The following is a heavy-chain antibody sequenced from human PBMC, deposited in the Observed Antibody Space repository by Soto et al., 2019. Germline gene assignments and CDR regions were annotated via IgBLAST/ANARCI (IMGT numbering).Heavy chain of an antibody. D-gene: IGHD2-15*01. CDR2: ISSSSSTI. Sequence: GGSLRLSCAASGFPFSSYSMNWVRQATGKGLEWVSYISSSSSTIYYADSVKGRFTISRDNAKNSLYLQMNSLRAEDTAVYYCAREIVVVVAAKRGAYNAFDIWGQGTMVTVSS. J-gene: IGHJ3*02. V-gene: IGHV3-48*01. CDR1: GFPFSSYS. CDR3: AREIVVVVAAKRGAYNAFDI.